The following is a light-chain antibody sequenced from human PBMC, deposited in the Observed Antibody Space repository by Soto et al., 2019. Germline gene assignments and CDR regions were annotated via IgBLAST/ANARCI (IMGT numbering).Light chain of an antibody. J-gene: IGLJ2*01. CDR1: SSDVGSYNL. CDR3: CSYAGSSLV. CDR2: EGS. Sequence: QSALTQPASVSGSPGQSITISCTGTSSDVGSYNLVSWYPQHPGKAPKLMIYEGSKRPSGVSNRFSDSKSGNTASLTISGLKAEDEADYYCCSYAGSSLVFGGRTKLTVL. V-gene: IGLV2-23*01.